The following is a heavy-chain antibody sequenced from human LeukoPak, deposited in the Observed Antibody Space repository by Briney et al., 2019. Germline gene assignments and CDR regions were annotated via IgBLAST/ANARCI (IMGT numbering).Heavy chain of an antibody. D-gene: IGHD3-10*01. CDR3: ARVDRDYYGMDV. J-gene: IGHJ6*02. CDR2: IYSRESI. CDR1: GGSLSSYY. Sequence: SETLSLTCTVSGGSLSSYYWSWVREPAGKGLEWIGRIYSRESIFYNPSLKSRVNVSVATSKNQFSLKVRSVTAANTAVYYGARVDRDYYGMDVWGQGTTVTVSS. V-gene: IGHV4-4*07.